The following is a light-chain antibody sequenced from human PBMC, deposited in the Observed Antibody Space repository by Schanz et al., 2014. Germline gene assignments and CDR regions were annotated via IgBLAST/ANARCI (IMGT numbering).Light chain of an antibody. V-gene: IGKV3-15*01. CDR2: GAS. CDR1: QNINNK. Sequence: EIVMTQSPATLSVSPGERVTLSCRASQNINNKLAWYQQKPGQAPRLLIYGASTRATGLPARFSGSGSGTEFTLTISSLQSEDVAVYYCQQYNNWLTTFGQGTRVEIK. J-gene: IGKJ1*01. CDR3: QQYNNWLTT.